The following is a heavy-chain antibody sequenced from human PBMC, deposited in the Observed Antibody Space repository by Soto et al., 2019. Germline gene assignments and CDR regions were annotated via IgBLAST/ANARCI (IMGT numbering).Heavy chain of an antibody. D-gene: IGHD5-18*01. V-gene: IGHV5-51*01. CDR3: ARRGYSYGLDV. Sequence: EFLKISRKGSLYNFATYFLAWVRQLPEKGTEWIGVTYPGDADTSCSPSFQGQVTISVDKSISTAYLQWNSLKASDTAVYYCARRGYSYGLDVWGQGTKVTVS. CDR2: TYPGDADT. J-gene: IGHJ6*02. CDR1: LYNFATYF.